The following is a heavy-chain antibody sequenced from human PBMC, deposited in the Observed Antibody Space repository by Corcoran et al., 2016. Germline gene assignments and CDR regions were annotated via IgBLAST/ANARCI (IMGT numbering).Heavy chain of an antibody. J-gene: IGHJ4*02. Sequence: QLQLQESGPGLVKPSETLSLTCTVSGGSISSSSYYWGWIRQPPGKGLEWIGSIYYSGSTYYNPSLKSRVTISVDTSKNQFSLKLSSVTAADTGVYYCARRVSKYYFDYWGQGTLVTVSS. CDR1: GGSISSSSYY. CDR2: IYYSGST. V-gene: IGHV4-39*01. CDR3: ARRVSKYYFDY.